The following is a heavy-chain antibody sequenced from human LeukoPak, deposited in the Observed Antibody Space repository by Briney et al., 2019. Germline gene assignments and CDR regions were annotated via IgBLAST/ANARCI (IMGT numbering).Heavy chain of an antibody. V-gene: IGHV4-59*01. CDR2: IYYSGST. CDR3: AREFTSYGSGSYYKTGYFDY. Sequence: PSETLSLTCTVSVGPISSYYWSWIRQPPGKGLEWIGYIYYSGSTNYNPSLKSRVTISVDTSKNQFSLKLSSVTAADTAVYYCAREFTSYGSGSYYKTGYFDYWGQGTLVTVSS. D-gene: IGHD3-10*01. CDR1: VGPISSYY. J-gene: IGHJ4*02.